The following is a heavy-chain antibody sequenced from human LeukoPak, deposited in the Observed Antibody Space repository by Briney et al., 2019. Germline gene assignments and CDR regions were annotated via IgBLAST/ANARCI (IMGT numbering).Heavy chain of an antibody. CDR2: IYSGGST. V-gene: IGHV3-66*02. CDR1: GFTVSGNY. D-gene: IGHD6-6*01. CDR3: AREVTSSSSPYRYYYYMDV. J-gene: IGHJ6*03. Sequence: PGGSLRLTCAASGFTVSGNYMSWVRQAPGKGLEWVSVIYSGGSTYYADSVKGRFTISRDNSKNTLYLQMNSLRAEDTAVYYCAREVTSSSSPYRYYYYMDVWGKGTTVTVSS.